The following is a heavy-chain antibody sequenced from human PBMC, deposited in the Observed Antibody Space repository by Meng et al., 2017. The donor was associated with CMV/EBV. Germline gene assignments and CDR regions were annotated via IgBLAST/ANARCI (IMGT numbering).Heavy chain of an antibody. CDR2: IYHSGST. Sequence: SETLSLTCTVSGYSISSGYYWGWIRQPPGKGLEWIGSIYHSGSTYYNPSLKSRVTISVDTSKNQFSLKLSSVTAADTAVYYCARDLSPGQRIVGATRGYYYYGMDVWGQGTTVTVSS. V-gene: IGHV4-38-2*02. CDR1: GYSISSGYY. D-gene: IGHD1-26*01. J-gene: IGHJ6*02. CDR3: ARDLSPGQRIVGATRGYYYYGMDV.